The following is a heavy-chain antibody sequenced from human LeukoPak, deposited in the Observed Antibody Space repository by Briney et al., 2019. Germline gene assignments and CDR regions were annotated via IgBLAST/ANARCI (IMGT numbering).Heavy chain of an antibody. CDR2: IYYSGTT. D-gene: IGHD1-1*01. CDR1: GDSISDNY. CDR3: ARAGRYTGYMVS. Sequence: SETLSLTCTVSGDSISDNYWSWIRQPPGKGLEWIGYIYYSGTTNYNPSLQSRVTISVDTSKNQFSPRLSSVTAADTAVYYCARAGRYTGYMVSWGQGTLVTVSS. V-gene: IGHV4-59*01. J-gene: IGHJ4*02.